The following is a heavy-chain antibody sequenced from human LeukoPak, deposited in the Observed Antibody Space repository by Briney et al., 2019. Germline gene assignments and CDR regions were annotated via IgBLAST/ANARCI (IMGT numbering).Heavy chain of an antibody. J-gene: IGHJ3*02. CDR3: ARRRPEAFDI. Sequence: PSETLSLTCTVSGGSISSYYWNRIRQPPGKGLEWIGYIYTSGSTNYNPSLKSRVTISLDTSKNQFSLKLSSVTAADTAVYYCARRRPEAFDIWGQGTMVTVSS. CDR2: IYTSGST. V-gene: IGHV4-4*09. CDR1: GGSISSYY.